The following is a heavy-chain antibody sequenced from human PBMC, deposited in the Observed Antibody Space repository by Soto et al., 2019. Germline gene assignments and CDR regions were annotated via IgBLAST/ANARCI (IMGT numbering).Heavy chain of an antibody. J-gene: IGHJ4*02. CDR1: GGSTSSGGYS. CDR2: IYHSGST. Sequence: PSETLSLTCAVSGGSTSSGGYSWSWIRQPPGKGLEWIGYIYHSGSTYYNPSLKSRVTISVDRSKNQFSLKLSSVTAADTAVYYCARDKITGLFDYWGQGTQVTVPQ. D-gene: IGHD2-8*02. CDR3: ARDKITGLFDY. V-gene: IGHV4-30-2*01.